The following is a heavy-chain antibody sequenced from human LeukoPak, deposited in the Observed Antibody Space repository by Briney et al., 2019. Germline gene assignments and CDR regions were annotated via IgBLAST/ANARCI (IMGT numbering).Heavy chain of an antibody. CDR1: GFTFSNYA. D-gene: IGHD2/OR15-2a*01. CDR3: VRPAGCDSGNRSPFDS. Sequence: GGSLRLSCAASGFTFSNYAMSWVRQAPGKGLEWVSGVSSGGHATSYADSVRGRFTISRDNSKNTLNLQANSLRVEDTALYYCVRPAGCDSGNRSPFDSWGQGTLVTVSS. CDR2: VSSGGHAT. J-gene: IGHJ4*02. V-gene: IGHV3-23*01.